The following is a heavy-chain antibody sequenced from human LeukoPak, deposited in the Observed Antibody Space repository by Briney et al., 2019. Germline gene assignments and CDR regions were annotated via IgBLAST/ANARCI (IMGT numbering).Heavy chain of an antibody. V-gene: IGHV1-2*02. CDR3: ARAPTRYCSSTSCPRKYNWFDP. J-gene: IGHJ5*02. Sequence: ASVKVSCKASGYTFTGYYMHWVRQAPGQGLEWMGWINPNSGGTNYAQKFQGRVTMTRDTSISTAYMELSRLRSDDTAVYYCARAPTRYCSSTSCPRKYNWFDPWGQGTLVTVSS. CDR1: GYTFTGYY. D-gene: IGHD2-2*01. CDR2: INPNSGGT.